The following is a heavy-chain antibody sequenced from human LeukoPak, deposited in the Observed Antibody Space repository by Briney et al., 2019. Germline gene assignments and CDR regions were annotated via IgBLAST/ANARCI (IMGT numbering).Heavy chain of an antibody. D-gene: IGHD3-10*01. CDR1: GGSFSGYS. J-gene: IGHJ4*02. CDR3: ARAKYGSGRHFDY. CDR2: INHSGST. V-gene: IGHV4-34*01. Sequence: SETLSLTCAVYGGSFSGYSWSWIRQPPGKGLEWIGEINHSGSTNYNPSLKSRVTISVDTSKNQFSLKLSSVTAADTAVYYCARAKYGSGRHFDYWGQGTLVTVSS.